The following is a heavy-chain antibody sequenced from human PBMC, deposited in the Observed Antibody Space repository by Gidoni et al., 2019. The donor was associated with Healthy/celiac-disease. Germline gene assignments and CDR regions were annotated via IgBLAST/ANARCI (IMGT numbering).Heavy chain of an antibody. V-gene: IGHV3-23*01. D-gene: IGHD2-15*01. Sequence: EVQLLESGGGLVQPGGSLRLSCAASGFTFSSYAMSWVRQAPGKGLEWVSAISGSGGRTYYADSVKGRFTISRDNSKNTLYLQMNSLRAEDTAVYYCAKGQDRNVVVVAASHYWGQGTLVTVSS. CDR2: ISGSGGRT. J-gene: IGHJ4*02. CDR1: GFTFSSYA. CDR3: AKGQDRNVVVVAASHY.